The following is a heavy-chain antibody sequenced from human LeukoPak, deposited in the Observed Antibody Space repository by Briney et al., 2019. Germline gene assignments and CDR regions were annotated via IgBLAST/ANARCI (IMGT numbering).Heavy chain of an antibody. V-gene: IGHV3-23*01. CDR1: GFTFSSYA. Sequence: PGGSLRLSCAASGFTFSSYAMSWVRQAPGKGLEWVSAISGSGGSTYYADSVKGRFTISRDNSKSTLYLQMNSLRVEDTAVYYCAKAAGKENGYDFWFEHWGQGTLVTVSS. J-gene: IGHJ5*02. D-gene: IGHD3-3*01. CDR2: ISGSGGST. CDR3: AKAAGKENGYDFWFEH.